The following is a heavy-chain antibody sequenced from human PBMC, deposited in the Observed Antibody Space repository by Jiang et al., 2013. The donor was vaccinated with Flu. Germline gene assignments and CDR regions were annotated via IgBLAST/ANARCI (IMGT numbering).Heavy chain of an antibody. J-gene: IGHJ6*02. CDR1: GGSISSSSYY. CDR3: ARDKVGTTESYYYYYGMDV. D-gene: IGHD1-14*01. CDR2: IYYSGST. V-gene: IGHV4-39*07. Sequence: VSGGSISSSSYYWGLDPPAPGKGLEWIGSIYYSGSTYYNPSLKSRVTISVDTSKNQFSLKLSSVTAADTAVYYCARDKVGTTESYYYYYGMDVWGQGTTVTVSS.